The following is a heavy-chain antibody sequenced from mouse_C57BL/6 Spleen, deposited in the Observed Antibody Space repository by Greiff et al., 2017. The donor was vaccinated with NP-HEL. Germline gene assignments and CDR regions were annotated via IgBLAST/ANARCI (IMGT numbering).Heavy chain of an antibody. CDR1: GSTFTSYW. CDR3: ARPSPPYYDDDPYYFDY. D-gene: IGHD2-4*01. Sequence: VQLQQPGAELVMPGASVTLSCKASGSTFTSYWMHWVKQRPGQGLEWIGEIDPNSGCTKYNEKFKSTATLTVDKPSSPAYMQLSSLTSEDSAVYYCARPSPPYYDDDPYYFDYWGQGTTLTVSS. V-gene: IGHV1-72*01. CDR2: IDPNSGCT. J-gene: IGHJ2*01.